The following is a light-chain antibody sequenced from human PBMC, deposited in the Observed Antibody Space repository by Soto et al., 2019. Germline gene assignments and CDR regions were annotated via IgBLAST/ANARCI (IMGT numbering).Light chain of an antibody. Sequence: QSALTQPRSVSGSPGQSVTISCTGTSSDVGGYNYVSWYQQHPGKAPKLIIYDVSKRPSGVPDRFSGSRSGNTASLTISGLQAEDEADYYCSLYTSENAYVFGTGTKLTVL. CDR2: DVS. CDR3: SLYTSENAYV. J-gene: IGLJ1*01. CDR1: SSDVGGYNY. V-gene: IGLV2-11*01.